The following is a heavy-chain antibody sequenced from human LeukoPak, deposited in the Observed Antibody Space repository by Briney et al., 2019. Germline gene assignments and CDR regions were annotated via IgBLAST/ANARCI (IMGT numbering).Heavy chain of an antibody. CDR2: IWFDGNNQ. CDR1: GFTFDYHG. D-gene: IGHD2-15*01. Sequence: SGGSLRLSCAASGFTFDYHGMHWVRQAPGKGLEWVSFIWFDGNNQYYADSVKGRFTISRDNSKNTLYLQMNSLTPEDTAVYFCAEGSANSCYSCKSFDPWGQGTLVTVSS. CDR3: AEGSANSCYSCKSFDP. V-gene: IGHV3-30*02. J-gene: IGHJ5*02.